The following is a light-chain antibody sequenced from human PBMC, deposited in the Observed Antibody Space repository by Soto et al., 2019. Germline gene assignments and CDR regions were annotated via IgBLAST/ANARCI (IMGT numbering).Light chain of an antibody. Sequence: QSALTQPRSVSGSPGQSVTISCTGARSDVGGYRFVSWYQQHPDKAPKLMIYDVDKRPSGVPDRFSGSKSGNTASLTISGLQAEDEADYFWCSDAGGFNWVFGGGTQLTVL. V-gene: IGLV2-11*01. CDR1: RSDVGGYRF. CDR3: CSDAGGFNWV. CDR2: DVD. J-gene: IGLJ3*02.